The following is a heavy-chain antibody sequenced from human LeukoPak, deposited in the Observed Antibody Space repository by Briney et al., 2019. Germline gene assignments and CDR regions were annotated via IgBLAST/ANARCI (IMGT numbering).Heavy chain of an antibody. D-gene: IGHD1-7*01. J-gene: IGHJ4*02. V-gene: IGHV3-48*01. CDR3: ASGYNWNFEFDY. Sequence: GSLRIFWAASGFNLSNYYINWVRQAPGKGAEWVSYISSSSSTIYYADSVKGRFTISRDNAKNSLYLQMNSLRAEDTAVYYCASGYNWNFEFDYWGQGTLVTVSS. CDR1: GFNLSNYY. CDR2: ISSSSSTI.